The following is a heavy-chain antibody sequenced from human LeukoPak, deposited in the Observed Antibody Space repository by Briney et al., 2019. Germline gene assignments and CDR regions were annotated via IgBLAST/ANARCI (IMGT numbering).Heavy chain of an antibody. V-gene: IGHV4-31*03. Sequence: PSQTLSLTCTVSGGSIGSGGYYWSWIRQHPGKGLEWTGYIYYSGSTYYNPSLKSRVTISVDTSKNQFSLKLSSVTAADTAVYYCARETYGTALDYWGQGTLVTVSS. J-gene: IGHJ4*02. CDR2: IYYSGST. CDR1: GGSIGSGGYY. D-gene: IGHD3-10*01. CDR3: ARETYGTALDY.